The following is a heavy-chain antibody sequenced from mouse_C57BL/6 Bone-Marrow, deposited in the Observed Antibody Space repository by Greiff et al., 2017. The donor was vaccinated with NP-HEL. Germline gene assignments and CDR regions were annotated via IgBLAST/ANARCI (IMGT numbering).Heavy chain of an antibody. Sequence: EVQLQQSGPELVKPGASVKISCKASGYTFTDYYMNWVKQSHGKSLEWIGDINPNNGGTSYNQPFKGKATLTVDKSSSTAYMAHRSLTSEDSAVYYCARGYSNYGCFGYWDFDVGGTGTTVTVSA. V-gene: IGHV1-26*01. D-gene: IGHD2-5*01. CDR2: INPNNGGT. CDR1: GYTFTDYY. CDR3: ARGYSNYGCFGYWDFDV. J-gene: IGHJ1*03.